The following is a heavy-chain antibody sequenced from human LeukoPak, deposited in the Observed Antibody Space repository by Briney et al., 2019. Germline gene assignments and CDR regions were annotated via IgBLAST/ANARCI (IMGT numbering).Heavy chain of an antibody. Sequence: PSETLSLTCAVSGGSISYYYWSWIRQSPGKGLEWIGYVYYSGTTNYNPSLKSRVTISVDTSKNQFSLQLRSVTAADTAVYYCAREDPQTTVPEGMDVWGQGTTVTVSS. D-gene: IGHD4-17*01. CDR2: VYYSGTT. V-gene: IGHV4-59*01. J-gene: IGHJ6*02. CDR1: GGSISYYY. CDR3: AREDPQTTVPEGMDV.